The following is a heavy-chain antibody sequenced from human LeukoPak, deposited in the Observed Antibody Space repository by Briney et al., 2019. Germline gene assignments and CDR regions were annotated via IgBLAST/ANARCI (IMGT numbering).Heavy chain of an antibody. V-gene: IGHV4-31*03. CDR2: ICYSGST. D-gene: IGHD3-3*01. Sequence: SETLSLTCTVSGGFISSGGYYWSWIRQHPGKGLEWIGYICYSGSTYYNPSLKSRVTISVDTSKNQFSLKLSSVTAADTAVYYCASSLLTIFGHWGQGTLVTVSS. CDR3: ASSLLTIFGH. CDR1: GGFISSGGYY. J-gene: IGHJ1*01.